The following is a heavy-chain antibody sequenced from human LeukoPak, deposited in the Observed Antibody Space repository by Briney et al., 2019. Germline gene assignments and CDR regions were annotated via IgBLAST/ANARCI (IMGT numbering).Heavy chain of an antibody. D-gene: IGHD6-6*01. J-gene: IGHJ4*02. CDR2: IKPSDGGT. CDR1: GYTFTSYY. V-gene: IGHV1-46*01. CDR3: ARGGSSSFDY. Sequence: ASVKVSCKASGYTFTSYYMHWVRQAPGQGLERMGVIKPSDGGTTYAQKFQGRVTMTRDSSTSTVYMELSSLRSEDTAVYYCARGGSSSFDYWGQGTLVTVSS.